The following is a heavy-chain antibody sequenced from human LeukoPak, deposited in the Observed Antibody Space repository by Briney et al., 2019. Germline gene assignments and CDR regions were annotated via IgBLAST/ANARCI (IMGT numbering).Heavy chain of an antibody. D-gene: IGHD2-15*01. CDR1: GFTFSRYN. CDR2: ISGSTSYI. V-gene: IGHV3-21*01. CDR3: ARDGWWELLSNYYYYMDV. Sequence: GGSLRLSCAASGFTFSRYNMNWVRQAPGEGLEWVSSISGSTSYIYYADSVKGRFTISRDNGKNTLYLEMNSLRAEDTAVYYCARDGWWELLSNYYYYMDVWGKGTTVTVSS. J-gene: IGHJ6*03.